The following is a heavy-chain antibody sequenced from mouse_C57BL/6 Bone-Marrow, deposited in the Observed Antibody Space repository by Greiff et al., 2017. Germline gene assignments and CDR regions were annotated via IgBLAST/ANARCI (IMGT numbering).Heavy chain of an antibody. D-gene: IGHD2-1*01. CDR2: IYPSDSET. Sequence: QVQLQQSGAELVRPGSSVKLSCKASGYTFTSYWMDWVKQRPGQGLEWIGNIYPSDSETHYNQKFKDKATLTVDKSSSTAYMQLSSLASEDSAVYYCARGDLLFDYWGQGTTLTVSS. CDR3: ARGDLLFDY. J-gene: IGHJ2*01. V-gene: IGHV1-61*01. CDR1: GYTFTSYW.